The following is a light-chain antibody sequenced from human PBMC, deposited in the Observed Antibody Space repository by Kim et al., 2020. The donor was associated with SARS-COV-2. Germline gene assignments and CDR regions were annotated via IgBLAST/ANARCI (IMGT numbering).Light chain of an antibody. V-gene: IGKV3-15*01. Sequence: EIVMTQSPATLSVSPGERATLSCRASQSVSSNLAWYQQKPGQAPRLLIYGASTRATGIPARFSGSGSGTEFTLTISSLQSEDFAVYYCQHFIIWLTFGGGTKVDIK. CDR1: QSVSSN. J-gene: IGKJ4*01. CDR3: QHFIIWLT. CDR2: GAS.